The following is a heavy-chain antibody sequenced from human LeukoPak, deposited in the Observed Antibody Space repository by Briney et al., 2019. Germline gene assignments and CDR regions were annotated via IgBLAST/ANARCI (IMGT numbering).Heavy chain of an antibody. V-gene: IGHV3-48*04. D-gene: IGHD3-9*01. CDR2: ISSSSSTI. CDR3: ARCILTGYLHYYYGMDV. J-gene: IGHJ6*02. CDR1: GFTFSSYS. Sequence: GGSLRLSCAASGFTFSSYSMNWVRQAPGKGLEWVSYISSSSSTIYYADSVKGRFTIFRDNAKNSLYLQMNSLRAEDTAVYYCARCILTGYLHYYYGMDVWGQGTTVTVSS.